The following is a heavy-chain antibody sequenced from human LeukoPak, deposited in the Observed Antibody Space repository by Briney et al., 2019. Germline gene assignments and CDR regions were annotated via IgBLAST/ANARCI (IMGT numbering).Heavy chain of an antibody. Sequence: PSETLSLTCAVSGGSFSVHYCSWLRQPPGKGLEWIGEINHSGGTNYNPSLKSRVTISVDTAKNHFSLKLNSVTAADTAMYYCASFPGQWVNYFDSWGQGSLVTVSS. CDR1: GGSFSVHY. D-gene: IGHD2-21*01. CDR3: ASFPGQWVNYFDS. V-gene: IGHV4-34*01. CDR2: INHSGGT. J-gene: IGHJ4*02.